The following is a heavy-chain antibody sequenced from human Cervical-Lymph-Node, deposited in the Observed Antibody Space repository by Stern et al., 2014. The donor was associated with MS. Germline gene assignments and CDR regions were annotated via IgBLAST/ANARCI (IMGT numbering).Heavy chain of an antibody. CDR2: INPSGGST. CDR3: ARAYYSSTRYYIGTY. J-gene: IGHJ4*02. D-gene: IGHD2-2*01. CDR1: GYTFTSYY. Sequence: QVQLVQSGAEVKKPGASVKVSCKASGYTFTSYYMHWVRQAPGQGLEWMGIINPSGGSTSYAQKFQGRVTMTRDTSTSTVYMELSSLSSEDTAVYYCARAYYSSTRYYIGTYWGQGTLVTVPS. V-gene: IGHV1-46*03.